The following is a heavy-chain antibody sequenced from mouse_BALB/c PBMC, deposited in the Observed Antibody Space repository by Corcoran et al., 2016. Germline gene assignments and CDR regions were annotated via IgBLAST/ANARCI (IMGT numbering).Heavy chain of an antibody. Sequence: QVTLKESGPGILQPSQTLSLTCSFSGFSLSTSGMGVSWIRQPSGKGLEWLAHFYWDDDKRYNPSLKSRLIISKDTTSNQVFLKITSVDTADTATYYCARREDYGRTWFAYWGQGTLVTVSA. CDR3: ARREDYGRTWFAY. CDR2: FYWDDDK. V-gene: IGHV8-12*01. J-gene: IGHJ3*01. CDR1: GFSLSTSGMG. D-gene: IGHD1-1*01.